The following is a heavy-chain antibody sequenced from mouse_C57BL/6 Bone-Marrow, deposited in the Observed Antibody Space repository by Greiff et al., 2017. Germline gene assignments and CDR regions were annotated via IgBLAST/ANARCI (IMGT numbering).Heavy chain of an antibody. V-gene: IGHV1-74*01. D-gene: IGHD1-1*01. CDR3: AIERIDLYCGSSGFAD. CDR1: GYTFTSYW. CDR2: IHPSDSDT. Sequence: VQLQQSGAELVKPGASVKVSCKASGYTFTSYWMHWVKQRPGQGLEWIGRIHPSDSDTNYNQKFKGKATLTVDKSSSTAYMQHSNLRSEDSAVYYRAIERIDLYCGSSGFADWGKGTLVTVSA. J-gene: IGHJ3*01.